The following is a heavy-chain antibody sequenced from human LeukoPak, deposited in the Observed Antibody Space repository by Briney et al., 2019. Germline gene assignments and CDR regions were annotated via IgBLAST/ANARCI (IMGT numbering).Heavy chain of an antibody. D-gene: IGHD1-14*01. CDR1: GYSFTSYW. V-gene: IGHV5-51*01. Sequence: GESLKISCKGSGYSFTSYWIGWVRQMPGKGLEWMWIIYPGDSDTRYSPSFQGQVTISADKSISTAYLQWSSLEASDTAMYYCARQNHRGDYYYYYGMDVWGQGTTVTVSS. CDR3: ARQNHRGDYYYYYGMDV. J-gene: IGHJ6*02. CDR2: IYPGDSDT.